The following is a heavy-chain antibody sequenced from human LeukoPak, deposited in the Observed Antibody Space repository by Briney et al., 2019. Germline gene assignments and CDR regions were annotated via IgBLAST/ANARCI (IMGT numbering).Heavy chain of an antibody. CDR3: ARDGYNETPFDY. CDR2: IYSGGST. V-gene: IGHV3-53*01. J-gene: IGHJ4*02. Sequence: GGSLILSCAGTGFSVSGNYMAWVRQAPGKGLEWVSTIYSGGSTYYADSVKGRFTISRDNSKNTPYLQMNSLRAEDTAVYYCARDGYNETPFDYWGQGTLVTVSS. D-gene: IGHD5-24*01. CDR1: GFSVSGNY.